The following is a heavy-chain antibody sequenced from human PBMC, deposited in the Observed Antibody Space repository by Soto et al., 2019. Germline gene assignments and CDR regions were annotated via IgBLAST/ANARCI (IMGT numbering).Heavy chain of an antibody. CDR3: ARDLGSGYDLAMDV. Sequence: NPSETLSLTCTVSGGSISGYYWIWIRQPPGKGLEWIGYTYYSGSTKYNPSLKSRVTISVDTSKNQFSLRLSSVTAADTAVYYCARDLGSGYDLAMDVWGQGTTVTVSS. D-gene: IGHD5-12*01. V-gene: IGHV4-59*01. CDR1: GGSISGYY. CDR2: TYYSGST. J-gene: IGHJ6*02.